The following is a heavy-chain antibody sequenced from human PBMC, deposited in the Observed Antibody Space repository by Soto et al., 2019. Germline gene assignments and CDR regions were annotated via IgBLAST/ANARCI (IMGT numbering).Heavy chain of an antibody. CDR2: ISTYNGDT. V-gene: IGHV1-18*01. Sequence: ASVKVSCKASGYTFTSSGISWLRQAPGQGLEWMGWISTYNGDTNDAPKFQDRVTMTWDSSITTAYMELRSLRSEDAAVYFCARGIKYGAYSRWFDPWGQGTLVTVSS. CDR3: ARGIKYGAYSRWFDP. J-gene: IGHJ5*02. D-gene: IGHD4-17*01. CDR1: GYTFTSSG.